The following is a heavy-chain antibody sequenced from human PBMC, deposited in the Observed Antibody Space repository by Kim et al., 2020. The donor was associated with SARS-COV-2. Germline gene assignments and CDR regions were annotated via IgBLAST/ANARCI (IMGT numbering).Heavy chain of an antibody. Sequence: SETLSLTCAVSGGSISSGGYSWSWIRQPPGKGLEWIGYIYHSGSTYYNPSLKSRVTISVARSKNQFSLKLSSVTAADTAVYYCAREGRAAAPYYYYGMDVWGQGTTVTVSS. CDR3: AREGRAAAPYYYYGMDV. CDR1: GGSISSGGYS. CDR2: IYHSGST. D-gene: IGHD6-13*01. J-gene: IGHJ6*02. V-gene: IGHV4-30-2*01.